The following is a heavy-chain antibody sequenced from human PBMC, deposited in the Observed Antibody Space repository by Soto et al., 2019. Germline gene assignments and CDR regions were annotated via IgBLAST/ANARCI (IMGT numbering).Heavy chain of an antibody. D-gene: IGHD3-10*01. Sequence: QLVQSGAEVRKPGSSVKVSCKAAGDTFSSYSINWVRQAPGQGLEWMGGIVPIFGSVNYARKFQGRVTINADKSTSIAYMELTSLRSEDTAVYFCARGLGHFSGENFFYKMDIWGQGTTVTVSS. J-gene: IGHJ6*02. CDR1: GDTFSSYS. V-gene: IGHV1-69*06. CDR3: ARGLGHFSGENFFYKMDI. CDR2: IVPIFGSV.